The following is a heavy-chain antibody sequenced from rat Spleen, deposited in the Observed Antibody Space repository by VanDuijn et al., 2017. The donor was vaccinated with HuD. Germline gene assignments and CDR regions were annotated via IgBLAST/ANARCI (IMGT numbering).Heavy chain of an antibody. D-gene: IGHD4-3*01. CDR1: GFTFSDYN. CDR2: IIYDGTRT. Sequence: EVQLVESGGGLVQPGRSLKLSCAASGFTFSDYNMAWVRQAPKKGLEWVTTIIYDGTRTHYRDSVKGRFTISRDNAKSTLYLQMNSLRSEDTANYYCAVSGYGYWGQGVMVTVSS. CDR3: AVSGYGY. V-gene: IGHV5S10*01. J-gene: IGHJ2*01.